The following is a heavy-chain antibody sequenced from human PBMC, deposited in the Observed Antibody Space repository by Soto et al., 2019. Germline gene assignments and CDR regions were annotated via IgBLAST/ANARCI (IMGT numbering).Heavy chain of an antibody. CDR2: TYYRSKWYN. Sequence: PSQTLSLTCAISGDSVSSNSAAWNWIRQSPSRGLEWLGRTYYRSKWYNDYAVSVKSRITINPDTSKNQFSLQLNSVTPEDTAVYYCAREMASLFTIFGVVTTYYFDYWGQGTLVNVSS. CDR3: AREMASLFTIFGVVTTYYFDY. CDR1: GDSVSSNSAA. V-gene: IGHV6-1*01. J-gene: IGHJ4*02. D-gene: IGHD3-3*01.